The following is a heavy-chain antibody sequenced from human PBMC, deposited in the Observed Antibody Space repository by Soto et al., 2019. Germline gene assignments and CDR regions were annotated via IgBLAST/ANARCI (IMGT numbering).Heavy chain of an antibody. Sequence: SVKVSCKASGGTFSSYAISWVRQAPGQGLEWMGGIIHIFGTANYAQKFQGRVTITADESTSTADMELSSLRSEDTAVYYCARGDYSNYREYYYGMDVWGQGTTVTVAS. CDR3: ARGDYSNYREYYYGMDV. D-gene: IGHD4-4*01. CDR1: GGTFSSYA. CDR2: IIHIFGTA. J-gene: IGHJ6*02. V-gene: IGHV1-69*13.